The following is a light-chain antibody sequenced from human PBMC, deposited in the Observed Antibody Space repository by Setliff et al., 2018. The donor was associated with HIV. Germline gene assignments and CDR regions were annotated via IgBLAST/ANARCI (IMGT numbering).Light chain of an antibody. CDR1: SSDVGGYNY. V-gene: IGLV2-11*01. Sequence: ALAQPRSVSGSPGQSVTISCTGTSSDVGGYNYVSWYQQHPGKAPKLMIYDVSERPSGVPDRFSGSKSANTASLTISGLQAEDEADYYCCSYAGSYTFYVFGTGTKVTVL. J-gene: IGLJ1*01. CDR3: CSYAGSYTFYV. CDR2: DVS.